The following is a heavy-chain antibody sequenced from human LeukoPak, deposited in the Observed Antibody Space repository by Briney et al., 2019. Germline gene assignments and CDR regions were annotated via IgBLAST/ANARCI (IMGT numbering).Heavy chain of an antibody. CDR2: ISNNGGDT. J-gene: IGHJ4*02. CDR1: GFTFSSYA. V-gene: IGHV3-23*01. CDR3: APLTVADSLFDY. D-gene: IGHD6-19*01. Sequence: PGESLRLSCAASGFTFSSYAMSWVRQAPGKGLEWVSTISNNGGDTYYADSVKGRFTNSRDNSKTTLYLQMNSLRAEDTAVYYCAPLTVADSLFDYWGQGTLVTVPS.